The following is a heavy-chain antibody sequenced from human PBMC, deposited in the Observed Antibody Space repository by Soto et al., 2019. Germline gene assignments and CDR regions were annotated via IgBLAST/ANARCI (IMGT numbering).Heavy chain of an antibody. CDR2: FCYSGNT. CDR3: ARHASALAPPVDY. CDR1: GGSISSSSYY. D-gene: IGHD3-16*01. J-gene: IGHJ4*02. Sequence: PSETLSLTCTVSGGSISSSSYYWDWIRQPPGKGLEWIGSFCYSGNTYYNPSLKSRVTISVDTSKNQFSLKLSSVTAADTAVYYCARHASALAPPVDYWGQGTLVTVSS. V-gene: IGHV4-39*01.